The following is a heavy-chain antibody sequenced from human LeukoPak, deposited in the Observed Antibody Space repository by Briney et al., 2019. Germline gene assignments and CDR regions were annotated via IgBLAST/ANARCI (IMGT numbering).Heavy chain of an antibody. V-gene: IGHV4-38-2*02. CDR2: INHSGRT. CDR3: ARESSAAAHTMIRDWLDP. D-gene: IGHD3-22*01. Sequence: SETLSLTCDVSGYSINFGHLWGWIRQPPGKGLEWIASINHSGRTYYTPSLKSRVTISVDTLKNQFSLKVTSVTAEDTAMYFCARESSAAAHTMIRDWLDPWGQGTLVAVSP. CDR1: GYSINFGHL. J-gene: IGHJ5*02.